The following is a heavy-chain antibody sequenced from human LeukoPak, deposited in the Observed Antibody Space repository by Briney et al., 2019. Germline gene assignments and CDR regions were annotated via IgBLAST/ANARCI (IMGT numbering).Heavy chain of an antibody. CDR2: ISYDGSNK. CDR3: ARATKHSSSWYDAFDI. CDR1: GFTFSSYG. V-gene: IGHV3-30*03. J-gene: IGHJ3*02. Sequence: GGSLRLSCAASGFTFSSYGMHWVRQAPGKGLEWVAVISYDGSNKYYADSVKGRFTISRDNSKNTLYLQMNSLRAGDTAVYYCARATKHSSSWYDAFDIWGQGTMVTVSS. D-gene: IGHD6-13*01.